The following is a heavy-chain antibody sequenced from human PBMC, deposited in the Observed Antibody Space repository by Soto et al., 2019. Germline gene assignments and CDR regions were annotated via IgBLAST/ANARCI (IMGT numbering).Heavy chain of an antibody. V-gene: IGHV5-51*01. CDR2: IYPDDSDT. Sequence: PGESLKISCKGSGYSFSSYWIGWVRQMPGKGLEWMGIIYPDDSDTRYIPSFQGQVTISVDKSVTTAYLQWSSLKASDTAMYYCARLHNFDNSGSSEGLDYWGQGTLATVSS. D-gene: IGHD3-22*01. CDR1: GYSFSSYW. J-gene: IGHJ4*02. CDR3: ARLHNFDNSGSSEGLDY.